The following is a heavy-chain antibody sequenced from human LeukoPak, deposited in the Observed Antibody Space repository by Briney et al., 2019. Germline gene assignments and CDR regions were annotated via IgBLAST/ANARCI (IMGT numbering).Heavy chain of an antibody. V-gene: IGHV3-15*01. J-gene: IGHJ4*02. Sequence: GGSLRLSCAASGFTFSNAWMSWVRQGPGKGLERVGRIKSKPDGGTTDHAAPVKGRFTISRDDSKNTLYLQMNSLKIEHTAVYYCSTIATAAYFAYRGQGTLLTASS. D-gene: IGHD6-13*01. CDR3: STIATAAYFAY. CDR2: IKSKPDGGTT. CDR1: GFTFSNAW.